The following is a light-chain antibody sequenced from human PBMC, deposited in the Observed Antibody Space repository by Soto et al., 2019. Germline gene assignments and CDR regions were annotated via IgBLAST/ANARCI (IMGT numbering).Light chain of an antibody. J-gene: IGLJ2*01. Sequence: QSVLTQPPSVSGSPGQSVTISCTGTSSDVGAYNFVSWYQQYPDKAPKLIIFDVSARPSGVPDRFSGSKSGNTASLTISGLQADDEADYYCCSYAGTYSPVLGGGTKVTVL. CDR1: SSDVGAYNF. CDR3: CSYAGTYSPV. V-gene: IGLV2-11*01. CDR2: DVS.